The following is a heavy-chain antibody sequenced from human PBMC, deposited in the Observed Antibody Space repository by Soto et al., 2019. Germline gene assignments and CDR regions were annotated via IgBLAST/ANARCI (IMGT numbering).Heavy chain of an antibody. CDR1: GYTFSSYC. D-gene: IGHD3-3*01. CDR3: ARLYDFWSAPYTGWFDP. V-gene: IGHV1-46*01. J-gene: IGHJ5*02. Sequence: GASVKASCKASGYTFSSYCMHWVRQAPVQGLEWMGIINPSGGSTSYAQKFQGRVTMTRDTSTSTVYMELSSLRSEDTAVYYCARLYDFWSAPYTGWFDPWGQGTLVTAPQ. CDR2: INPSGGST.